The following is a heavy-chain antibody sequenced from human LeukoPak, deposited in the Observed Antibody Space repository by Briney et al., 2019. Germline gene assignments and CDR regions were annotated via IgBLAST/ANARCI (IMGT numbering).Heavy chain of an antibody. CDR3: ARMLGGGYTGLFDC. CDR1: GFTVSSNY. Sequence: PGGSLRLSCAAPGFTVSSNYMSWVRQAPGKGLEWVSVIYSGGTTSYADSVKGRFTFSRDMSKNTLYLQMNNLRAEDTAVYYCARMLGGGYTGLFDCWGQGTLVTVSS. V-gene: IGHV3-53*01. D-gene: IGHD3-10*02. CDR2: IYSGGTT. J-gene: IGHJ4*02.